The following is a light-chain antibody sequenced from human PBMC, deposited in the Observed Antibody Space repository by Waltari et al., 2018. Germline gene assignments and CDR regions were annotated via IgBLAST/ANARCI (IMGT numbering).Light chain of an antibody. CDR1: SSNIGNNY. J-gene: IGLJ2*01. V-gene: IGLV1-51*01. CDR2: DTY. Sequence: QSVLTQPPSLSAAPGQKVTISCAGSSSNIGNNYVFWYQQLPGTAPKLLIYDTYQRPSAIPDRHSGSRSGTSATLGITGLRNGDEADYFCGTWDTSLSAAVFGGATKLTVL. CDR3: GTWDTSLSAAV.